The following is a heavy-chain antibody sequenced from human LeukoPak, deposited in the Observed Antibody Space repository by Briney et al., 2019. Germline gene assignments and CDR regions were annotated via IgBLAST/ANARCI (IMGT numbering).Heavy chain of an antibody. CDR1: GYTFTGYY. Sequence: ASVKVSCKASGYTFTGYYMHWVRQAPGQGLEWMGWINPNSGGTNYAQKFQGRVTMTRDTSISTAYMELSRLRSDDTAVYYCARDGAKIITRAWAGTNNWFDPWGQGTLVTVSS. CDR3: ARDGAKIITRAWAGTNNWFDP. D-gene: IGHD1-20*01. J-gene: IGHJ5*02. V-gene: IGHV1-2*02. CDR2: INPNSGGT.